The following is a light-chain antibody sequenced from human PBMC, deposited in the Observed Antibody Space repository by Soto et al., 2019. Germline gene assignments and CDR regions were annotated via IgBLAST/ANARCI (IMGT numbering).Light chain of an antibody. J-gene: IGKJ4*01. CDR3: QQYYSDPLT. CDR1: QGISSY. CDR2: GAS. V-gene: IGKV1-9*01. Sequence: IQLNQSPSSPFAYVGDRGTITCRASQGISSYLAWYQQHPGKAPNLLIYGASSLQSGVPSRFSGSGSGTDYTLTISRLQSEDFATYYCQQYYSDPLTFGGGTMVDIK.